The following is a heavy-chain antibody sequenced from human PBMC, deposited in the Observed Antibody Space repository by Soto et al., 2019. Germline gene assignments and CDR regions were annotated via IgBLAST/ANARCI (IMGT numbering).Heavy chain of an antibody. CDR1: GYTFTGYY. J-gene: IGHJ4*02. D-gene: IGHD1-26*01. CDR3: ARDCGGSYPFDY. CDR2: INPNSGGT. V-gene: IGHV1-2*02. Sequence: ASVKVSCKASGYTFTGYYMHWVRQAPGQGLEWMGWINPNSGGTNYAQKFQGRVTMTRDTSISTAYMELSRLRSDDTAVYYCARDCGGSYPFDYWGQGTLVTVSS.